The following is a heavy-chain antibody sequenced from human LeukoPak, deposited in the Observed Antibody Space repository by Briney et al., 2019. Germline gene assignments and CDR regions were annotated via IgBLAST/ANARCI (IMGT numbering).Heavy chain of an antibody. D-gene: IGHD5/OR15-5a*01. CDR1: GCTFSRYY. CDR3: ANAVSAGAWGAYDTEM. CDR2: ISGSGSST. Sequence: GGSLRLSCAASGCTFSRYYMSWARQAPGKGLEWVSAISGSGSSTYSADSVKGRFTISRDNSKNTLYLQMNSLRGEDTAVYYCANAVSAGAWGAYDTEMWGQGTTVTVSS. V-gene: IGHV3-23*01. J-gene: IGHJ6*02.